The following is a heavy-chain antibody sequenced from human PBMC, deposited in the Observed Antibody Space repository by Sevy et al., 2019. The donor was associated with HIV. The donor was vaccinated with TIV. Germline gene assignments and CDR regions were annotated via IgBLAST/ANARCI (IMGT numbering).Heavy chain of an antibody. CDR1: GFTFSRYW. V-gene: IGHV3-7*01. CDR3: AREEGNYYYVYYFDY. D-gene: IGHD3-10*02. J-gene: IGHJ4*02. CDR2: IKQDGSEK. Sequence: GGSLRLSCAASGFTFSRYWMSWVRQAPGKGLEWVANIKQDGSEKYYVDSVKGRFTISRDNAKNSLYLQMNSLRAEDTAVYYCAREEGNYYYVYYFDYWGQGTLVTVSS.